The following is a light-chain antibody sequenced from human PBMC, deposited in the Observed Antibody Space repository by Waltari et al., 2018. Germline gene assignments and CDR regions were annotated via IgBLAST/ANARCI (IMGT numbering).Light chain of an antibody. CDR3: YSAADDNGV. CDR1: VLAKKY. Sequence: SYELTQPSSVSVSPGQTARITCSGDVLAKKYARWFQQRPGQAPVLMIYKDSERPSGIPERFSGSSSGTTVTLTISGAQVEDESDYYGYSAADDNGVFGGGTKLTVL. V-gene: IGLV3-27*01. CDR2: KDS. J-gene: IGLJ3*02.